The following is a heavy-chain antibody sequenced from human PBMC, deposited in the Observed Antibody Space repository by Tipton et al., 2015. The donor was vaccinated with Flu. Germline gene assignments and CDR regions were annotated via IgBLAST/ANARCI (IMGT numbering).Heavy chain of an antibody. J-gene: IGHJ4*02. Sequence: TLSLTCTVSGGSISSDSYCCNWIRQPAGKRLEWIGRIFTSGTTNYNPSPKSRVTISVDTSKNQFSLKLSSVTAADTAVYYCASQRGGSSGDYYFDSWGQGTLVTVSS. D-gene: IGHD4-17*01. V-gene: IGHV4-61*02. CDR2: IFTSGTT. CDR1: GGSISSDSYC. CDR3: ASQRGGSSGDYYFDS.